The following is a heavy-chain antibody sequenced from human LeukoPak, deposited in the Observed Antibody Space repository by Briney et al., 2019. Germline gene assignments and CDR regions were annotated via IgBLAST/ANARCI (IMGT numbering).Heavy chain of an antibody. CDR1: GFTFSTYW. Sequence: PGGSLRLSCAASGFTFSTYWMHWVRQAPGKGLVWVSRINNDGSSTRYADSVKGRFTISRDYAKNTLYLQMNSLRGEDTAVYYCARDENDAFYIWGQGTMVTLSS. CDR3: ARDENDAFYI. CDR2: INNDGSST. J-gene: IGHJ3*02. V-gene: IGHV3-74*01.